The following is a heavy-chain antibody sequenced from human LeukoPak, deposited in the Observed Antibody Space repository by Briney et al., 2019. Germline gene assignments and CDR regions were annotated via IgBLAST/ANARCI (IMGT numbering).Heavy chain of an antibody. D-gene: IGHD6-19*01. CDR2: LSYDGANK. CDR3: ARGLYTNGWYYFDY. V-gene: IGHV3-33*05. J-gene: IGHJ4*02. CDR1: GLTLSGYG. Sequence: GKSLRLSRAASGLTLSGYGTHWVRQAPRKGLEWVAFLSYDGANKFYADSVKGRFTISGDSSKNTLYLEMNTLRADDTAVYYCARGLYTNGWYYFDYWGQGTLVTVSS.